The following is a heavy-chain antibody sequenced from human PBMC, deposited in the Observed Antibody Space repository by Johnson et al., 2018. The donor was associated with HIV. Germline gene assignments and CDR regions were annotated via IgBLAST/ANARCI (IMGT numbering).Heavy chain of an antibody. J-gene: IGHJ3*02. Sequence: QVQLVESGGGVVQPGRSLRLSCAASGFTFSSYAIHWVRQAPGKGLEWVAVISYDGSNKYYADSVKGRFTISRDNSKNTLYLQMNSLRAEDTAVYYCARDSRYNNYGGGSVGAFDIWGQGTMVTVSS. CDR2: ISYDGSNK. V-gene: IGHV3-30-3*01. CDR1: GFTFSSYA. CDR3: ARDSRYNNYGGGSVGAFDI. D-gene: IGHD4-11*01.